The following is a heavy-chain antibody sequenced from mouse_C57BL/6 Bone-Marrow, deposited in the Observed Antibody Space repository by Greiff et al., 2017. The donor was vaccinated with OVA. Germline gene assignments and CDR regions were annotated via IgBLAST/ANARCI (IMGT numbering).Heavy chain of an antibody. Sequence: VQLQQSDAELVKPGASVKISCKVSGYTFTDHTIHWMKQRPEQGLEWIGYIYPRDGSTKYNSKFPGKATLTSDKSSSTAYMQLNSLTSEDSAVYFCARERYDPLYAMDYWGQGTSVTVSS. V-gene: IGHV1-78*01. D-gene: IGHD2-3*01. CDR1: GYTFTDHT. CDR2: IYPRDGST. J-gene: IGHJ4*01. CDR3: ARERYDPLYAMDY.